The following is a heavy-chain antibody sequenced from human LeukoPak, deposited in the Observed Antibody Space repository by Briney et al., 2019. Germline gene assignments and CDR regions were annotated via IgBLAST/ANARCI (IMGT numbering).Heavy chain of an antibody. CDR2: ISYDGSNK. J-gene: IGHJ4*02. CDR3: GKDEVTSDY. CDR1: GFTFISYA. Sequence: SGGPLKFPWEPSGFTFISYARHWVRQAQAKGREWVAVISYDGSNKYYADSVKGRFTISRDNSKNTLYLQMNSLRAEDTAVYYCGKDEVTSDYWGQGTLVTVSS. V-gene: IGHV3-30*04.